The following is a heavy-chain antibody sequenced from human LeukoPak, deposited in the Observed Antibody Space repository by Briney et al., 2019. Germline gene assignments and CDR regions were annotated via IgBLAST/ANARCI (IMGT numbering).Heavy chain of an antibody. Sequence: GGSLRLSCAASGFTFSSYSMNWVRQAPGKGLEWVSSISSSSSYIYYADSVKGRFTISRDNSKNSLYLQMNSLRTEDTALYYCAKDAIAVTGIGGTYLDYWGQGILVTVSS. CDR3: AKDAIAVTGIGGTYLDY. J-gene: IGHJ4*02. D-gene: IGHD6-19*01. V-gene: IGHV3-21*04. CDR2: ISSSSSYI. CDR1: GFTFSSYS.